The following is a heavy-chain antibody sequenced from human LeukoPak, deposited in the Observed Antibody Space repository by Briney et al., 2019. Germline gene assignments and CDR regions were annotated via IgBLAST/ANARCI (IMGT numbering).Heavy chain of an antibody. D-gene: IGHD1-26*01. CDR1: GFTFENHA. V-gene: IGHV3-9*01. J-gene: IGHJ4*02. Sequence: GGSLRLSCAASGFTFENHAMHWVRQVPGKGLEWVSGISWNSGGIGYADSVKGRFAISRDNARNSLFLQMNSLRAEDTAVYYCAKDRVNSFHRGSSFDYWGQGTLVTVSS. CDR2: ISWNSGGI. CDR3: AKDRVNSFHRGSSFDY.